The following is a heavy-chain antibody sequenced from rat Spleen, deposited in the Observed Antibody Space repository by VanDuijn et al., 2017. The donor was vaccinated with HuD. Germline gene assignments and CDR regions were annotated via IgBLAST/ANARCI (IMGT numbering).Heavy chain of an antibody. CDR3: ARQKVVYGSLEYFDY. D-gene: IGHD1-12*02. CDR2: ISYEGSST. CDR1: GFTFSDFF. J-gene: IGHJ2*01. V-gene: IGHV5-29*01. Sequence: EVQLVESDGGLVQPGRSLKLSCAASGFTFSDFFMAWVRQAPAKGLEWVATISYEGSSTYYGDSVKGRFTISRDNAKNTQYLQMDSLRSEDTATYYCARQKVVYGSLEYFDYWGQGVMVTVSS.